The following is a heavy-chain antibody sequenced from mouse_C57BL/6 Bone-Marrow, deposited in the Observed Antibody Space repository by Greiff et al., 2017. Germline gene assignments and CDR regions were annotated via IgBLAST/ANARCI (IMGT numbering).Heavy chain of an antibody. V-gene: IGHV14-2*01. J-gene: IGHJ2*01. CDR3: AAGGLRRIWNFDY. D-gene: IGHD2-4*01. Sequence: VQLQQSGAELVKPGASVKLSCTASGFNIKDYYMHWVKQRTEQGLEWIGRIAPEDGETKYAPKFQGKATITAETSSNTAYLQLSSLTSEDTSAYYCAAGGLRRIWNFDYWGQGTTLTVSS. CDR2: IAPEDGET. CDR1: GFNIKDYY.